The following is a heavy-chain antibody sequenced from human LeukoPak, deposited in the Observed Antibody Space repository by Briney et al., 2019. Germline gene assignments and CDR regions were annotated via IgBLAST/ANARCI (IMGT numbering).Heavy chain of an antibody. J-gene: IGHJ4*02. CDR3: ARTQRYCSSTSCYQGIAAAGDLDY. CDR1: GYTFTGYY. CDR2: INPNSGGT. D-gene: IGHD2-2*01. Sequence: ASVKVSCKASGYTFTGYYMHWVRQAPGQGLEWMGRINPNSGGTNYAQKFQGRVTMTRDTSISTAYMELSRLRSDDTAVYYCARTQRYCSSTSCYQGIAAAGDLDYWGQGTLVTVSS. V-gene: IGHV1-2*06.